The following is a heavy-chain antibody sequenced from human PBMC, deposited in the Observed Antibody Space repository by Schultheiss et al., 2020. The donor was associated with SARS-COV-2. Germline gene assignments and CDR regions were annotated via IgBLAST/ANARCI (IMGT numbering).Heavy chain of an antibody. CDR1: GESFNGFS. Sequence: SETLSLTCAVYGESFNGFSWTWIRQSPGKGLEWIVQVSHSGGTHYSPSLKRRVTISVDTSKSQFSLRLRSVTAADTAVYYCALAPGHYGSGSYGYWGQGTLVTVSS. CDR3: ALAPGHYGSGSYGY. CDR2: VSHSGGT. D-gene: IGHD3-10*01. J-gene: IGHJ4*02. V-gene: IGHV4-34*01.